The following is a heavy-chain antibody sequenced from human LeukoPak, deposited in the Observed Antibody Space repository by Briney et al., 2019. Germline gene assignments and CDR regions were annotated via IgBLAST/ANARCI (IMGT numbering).Heavy chain of an antibody. CDR2: ISGSGTST. D-gene: IGHD3-22*01. J-gene: IGHJ4*02. Sequence: GGSLRLSCAASGFTFSSYAMSWVRQAPGRGLEWVSGISGSGTSTFYADSVRGRFTISRDHSKNTLYLQMNSLRAGDTAVYYCAKVNYYESSDIGLFDYWGQGTLVTVSS. V-gene: IGHV3-23*01. CDR1: GFTFSSYA. CDR3: AKVNYYESSDIGLFDY.